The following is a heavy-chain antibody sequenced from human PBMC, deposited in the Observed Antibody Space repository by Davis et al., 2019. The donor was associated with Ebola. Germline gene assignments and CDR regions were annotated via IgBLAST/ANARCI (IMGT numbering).Heavy chain of an antibody. V-gene: IGHV1-69*13. D-gene: IGHD3-9*01. CDR2: IIPIFDTP. CDR3: ARDFDGGNYYFDY. J-gene: IGHJ4*02. Sequence: SVKVSCKTSGGSFSSHPISWVRQAPGQGLEWMGGIIPIFDTPHYAQKFQGRITLTADASTSTAYMELSSLSSEDTATYFCARDFDGGNYYFDYWGPGTPVTVSS. CDR1: GGSFSSHP.